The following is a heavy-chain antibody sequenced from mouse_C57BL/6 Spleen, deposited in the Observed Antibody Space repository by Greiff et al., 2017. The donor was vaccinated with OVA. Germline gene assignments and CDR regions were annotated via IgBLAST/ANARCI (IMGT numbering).Heavy chain of an antibody. Sequence: VKLQESGAELVKPGASVKMSCKASGYTFTSYWITWVKQRPGQGLEWIGDIYPGSGSTNYNEKFKSKATLTVDTSSSTAYMQLSSLTSEDSAVYYCARNYGYGEGYFDVWGTGTTVTVSS. CDR2: IYPGSGST. J-gene: IGHJ1*03. CDR3: ARNYGYGEGYFDV. CDR1: GYTFTSYW. D-gene: IGHD2-2*01. V-gene: IGHV1-55*01.